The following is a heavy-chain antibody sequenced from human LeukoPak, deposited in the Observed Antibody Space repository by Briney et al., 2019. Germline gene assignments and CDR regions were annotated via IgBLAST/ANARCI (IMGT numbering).Heavy chain of an antibody. V-gene: IGHV3-43*02. CDR3: AKDGYGNYDY. Sequence: GGSLRLFCAASGFTFHDYAMHWVRQAPGKGLEWVSLISGHGDSTYYADSVKGRFTISRDNSKNSPYLQMNSLRTEDTALYYCAKDGYGNYDYWGQGTLVTVSS. D-gene: IGHD4-11*01. J-gene: IGHJ4*02. CDR2: ISGHGDST. CDR1: GFTFHDYA.